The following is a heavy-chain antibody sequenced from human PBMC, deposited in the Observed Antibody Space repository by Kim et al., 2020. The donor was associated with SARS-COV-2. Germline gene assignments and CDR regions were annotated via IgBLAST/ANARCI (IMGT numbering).Heavy chain of an antibody. CDR2: ISFGSSYI. V-gene: IGHV3-21*01. Sequence: GGSLRLSCAASGFNFSDYNMNWLRQAPGKGPEWVSSISFGSSYIYYADSVRGRFTISRDNAKSSVLLQMTSLRAEDTAVYYCARAESFYSGSGTYPAFDHWGQGIRLTVSS. CDR1: GFNFSDYN. J-gene: IGHJ3*01. CDR3: ARAESFYSGSGTYPAFDH. D-gene: IGHD3-10*01.